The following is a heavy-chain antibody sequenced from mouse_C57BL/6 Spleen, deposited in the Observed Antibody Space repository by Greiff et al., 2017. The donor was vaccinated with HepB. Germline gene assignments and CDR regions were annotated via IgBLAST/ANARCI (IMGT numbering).Heavy chain of an antibody. CDR2: FYPGDGDT. CDR1: GYAFSSAW. V-gene: IGHV1-82*01. Sequence: QVQLQQSGPELVKPGASVKISCKASGYAFSSAWMNWVKQRPGKGLEWIGRFYPGDGDTNYNGKFKGKATLTADKSSSTAYMQLSSLTSEDSAVYFWARSFYDGYPRGYFDYWGQGTTLTVSS. D-gene: IGHD2-3*01. CDR3: ARSFYDGYPRGYFDY. J-gene: IGHJ2*01.